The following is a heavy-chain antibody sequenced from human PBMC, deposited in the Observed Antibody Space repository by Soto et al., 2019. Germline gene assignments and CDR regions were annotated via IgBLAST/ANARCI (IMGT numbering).Heavy chain of an antibody. CDR1: GFTVSSNY. D-gene: IGHD6-19*01. V-gene: IGHV3-66*01. Sequence: GGSLRLSCAASGFTVSSNYMSWVRQAPGKGPEWVSVISSGGSKYYADSVKVRFTISRDNSKNTLYLQMNSLRAEDTAVYFCARDVSSGWYYFDYWGQGTLVTVSS. CDR2: ISSGGSK. J-gene: IGHJ4*02. CDR3: ARDVSSGWYYFDY.